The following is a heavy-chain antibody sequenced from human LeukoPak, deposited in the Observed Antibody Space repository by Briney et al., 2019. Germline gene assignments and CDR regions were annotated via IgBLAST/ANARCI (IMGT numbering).Heavy chain of an antibody. CDR3: ARESYYDSSGYSHDAFDI. Sequence: SETLSLTCTVSGGSISSYYWSWIRQPPGKGLEWIGYIYYSGSTNYNPSLKSRVTISVDTSKNQFSLKLNSVTAAGTAVYYCARESYYDSSGYSHDAFDIWGQGTMVTVSS. J-gene: IGHJ3*02. CDR1: GGSISSYY. D-gene: IGHD3-22*01. CDR2: IYYSGST. V-gene: IGHV4-59*12.